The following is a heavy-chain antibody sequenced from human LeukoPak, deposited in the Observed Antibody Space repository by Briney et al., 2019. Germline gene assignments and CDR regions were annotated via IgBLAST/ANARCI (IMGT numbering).Heavy chain of an antibody. CDR2: ISSSSSYI. CDR3: AREGGEVYFDY. D-gene: IGHD3-16*01. Sequence: SGGSLRLSCAASGFTFSSYSMNWVRQAPGKGLEWGSSISSSSSYIYYADSVKGRFTISRDNTKNSRYLQMNSLRAEDTAVYYCAREGGEVYFDYWGQGTLVTVSS. J-gene: IGHJ4*02. V-gene: IGHV3-21*01. CDR1: GFTFSSYS.